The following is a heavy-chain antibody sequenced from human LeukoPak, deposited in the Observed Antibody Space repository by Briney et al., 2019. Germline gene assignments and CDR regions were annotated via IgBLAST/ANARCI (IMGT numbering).Heavy chain of an antibody. CDR3: ARGRMAGTYVFDS. J-gene: IGHJ4*02. Sequence: GASVKVSCKASGDTFSRYAISWVRQAPGQGLEWMGGIIPIFGTANYAQKFQGRVTITAGESTSTAYKELSSLRSEDTAVYYCARGRMAGTYVFDSWGQGTLVTVSS. CDR1: GDTFSRYA. V-gene: IGHV1-69*13. CDR2: IIPIFGTA. D-gene: IGHD6-19*01.